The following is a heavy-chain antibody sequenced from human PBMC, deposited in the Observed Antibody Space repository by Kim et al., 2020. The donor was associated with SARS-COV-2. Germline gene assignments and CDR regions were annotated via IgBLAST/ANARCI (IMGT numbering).Heavy chain of an antibody. V-gene: IGHV3-9*01. CDR3: AKDMQVGLPLYYMDV. J-gene: IGHJ6*03. D-gene: IGHD1-26*01. Sequence: ADSVKGRFSISRDNAKNALYLQMNSLRTEDTGIYYCAKDMQVGLPLYYMDVWGKGTTVTVSS.